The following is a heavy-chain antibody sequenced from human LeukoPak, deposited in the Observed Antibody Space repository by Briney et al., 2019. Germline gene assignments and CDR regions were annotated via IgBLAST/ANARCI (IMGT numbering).Heavy chain of an antibody. CDR1: GFTFDDYA. D-gene: IGHD4-17*01. J-gene: IGHJ4*02. Sequence: PGGSLRLSCAASGFTFDDYAMHWVRQAPGKGLEWVSVISWNSGSIGYADSVKGRFTISRDNAKNSLYLQMNSLRAEDMALYYCAKASTTVTTDGYFDYWGQGTLVTVSS. CDR3: AKASTTVTTDGYFDY. CDR2: ISWNSGSI. V-gene: IGHV3-9*03.